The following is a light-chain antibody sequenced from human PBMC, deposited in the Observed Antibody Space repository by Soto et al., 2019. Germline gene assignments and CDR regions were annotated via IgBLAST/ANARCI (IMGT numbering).Light chain of an antibody. CDR3: QQYASSIT. J-gene: IGKJ5*01. Sequence: EIVLTQSPGTLSLSPGERATLSCRASQSVSSSYLAWYQQKPGQAPRLLIYGASSRATGIPDRFSGSGSGTDFTLTISRLEPEGFAVYYCQQYASSITFGQGTRLEIK. V-gene: IGKV3-20*01. CDR1: QSVSSSY. CDR2: GAS.